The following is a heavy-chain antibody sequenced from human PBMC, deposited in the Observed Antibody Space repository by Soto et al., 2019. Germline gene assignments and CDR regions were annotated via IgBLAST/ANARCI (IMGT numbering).Heavy chain of an antibody. CDR1: GYTFTSYD. CDR3: ARRGYSSSWYYYYYYGMDV. CDR2: MNPNSGNT. J-gene: IGHJ6*02. Sequence: QVQLVQSGAEVKKPGASVKVSCKASGYTFTSYDINWVRQATGQGLEWMGWMNPNSGNTGYAQKLQGRAPXTXNXSISTAYMELSSLRSEDTAVYYCARRGYSSSWYYYYYYGMDVWGQWTTVTVSS. V-gene: IGHV1-8*01. D-gene: IGHD6-13*01.